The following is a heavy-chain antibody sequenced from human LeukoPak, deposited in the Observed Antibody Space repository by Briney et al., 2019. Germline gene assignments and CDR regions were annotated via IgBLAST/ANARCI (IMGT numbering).Heavy chain of an antibody. CDR3: GRTYSGSYYFNY. CDR1: GFTFSGYW. CDR2: INSDGSST. Sequence: GGSLRLSCAASGFTFSGYWMHWVRHAPGRGLVWVSRINSDGSSTTYADSVKGRFTISRDNAKNTLHLQMNSLRPEDTAVYYCGRTYSGSYYFNYWGQGTLVTVPS. J-gene: IGHJ4*02. D-gene: IGHD1-26*01. V-gene: IGHV3-74*01.